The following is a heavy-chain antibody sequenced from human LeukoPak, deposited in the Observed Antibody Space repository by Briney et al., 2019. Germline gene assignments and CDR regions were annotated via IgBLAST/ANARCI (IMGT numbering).Heavy chain of an antibody. V-gene: IGHV1-46*01. D-gene: IGHD6-19*01. CDR3: ARDPSSVLAVAGRNWFDP. Sequence: ASVKVSCKASGYTFTSYYMHWVRQAPGQGLEWMGIINPSGGSTSYAQKFQGRVTMTRDMSTSTVYMELSSLRSEDTAVYYCARDPSSVLAVAGRNWFDPWGQGTLVTVSS. CDR2: INPSGGST. J-gene: IGHJ5*02. CDR1: GYTFTSYY.